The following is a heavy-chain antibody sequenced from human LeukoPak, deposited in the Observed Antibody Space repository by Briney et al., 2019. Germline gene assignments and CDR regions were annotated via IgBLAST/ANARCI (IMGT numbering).Heavy chain of an antibody. CDR1: GYSFTTYA. CDR2: IHTNTGDP. V-gene: IGHV7-4-1*02. Sequence: ASVKVSCKASGYSFTTYAINWVRQAPGQGLEWMGWIHTNTGDPTYVQGFTGRFVFSLDTSVSTAYLQINNLQPEDTAVYYCARDGYSNDWDPSSAFDIWGQGTTVTVSS. CDR3: ARDGYSNDWDPSSAFDI. J-gene: IGHJ3*02. D-gene: IGHD5-18*01.